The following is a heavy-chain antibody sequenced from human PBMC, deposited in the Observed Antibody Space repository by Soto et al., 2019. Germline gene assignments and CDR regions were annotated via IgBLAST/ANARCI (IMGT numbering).Heavy chain of an antibody. V-gene: IGHV4-59*01. D-gene: IGHD3-10*01. J-gene: IGHJ6*02. CDR3: ARVPYDSGSKYYYGMDV. Sequence: SETLSLTCTVSGGSISSYYWSWIRQPPGKGLEWIWYIYYSGSTNYNPSLKSRVTISVDTSKNQFSLKLSSVTAADTAVYYCARVPYDSGSKYYYGMDVWGQGTTVTVSS. CDR1: GGSISSYY. CDR2: IYYSGST.